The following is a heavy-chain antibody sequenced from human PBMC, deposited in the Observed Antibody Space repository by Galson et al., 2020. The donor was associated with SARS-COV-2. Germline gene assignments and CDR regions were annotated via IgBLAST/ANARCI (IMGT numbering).Heavy chain of an antibody. D-gene: IGHD3-16*01. CDR3: AKEITAGFDP. Sequence: GGSLRLSCAASGFTFSSYAMSWVRQAPGKGLEWVSAISGSGGSIYYADAVKGRFTISRDNSKNTLYLQMNSLRIEDTAVYYCAKEITAGFDPWGQGTLVTVSS. V-gene: IGHV3-23*01. CDR2: ISGSGGSI. J-gene: IGHJ5*02. CDR1: GFTFSSYA.